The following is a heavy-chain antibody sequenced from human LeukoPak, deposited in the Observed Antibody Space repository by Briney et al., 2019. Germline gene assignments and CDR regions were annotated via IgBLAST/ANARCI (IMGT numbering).Heavy chain of an antibody. CDR2: IKSRSDSGTT. J-gene: IGHJ5*02. D-gene: IGHD3-10*01. CDR3: ILGLQLRGVNTPHH. V-gene: IGHV3-15*01. Sequence: KPGGSLRLSCTTSGFTFSNAWMTWVRQAPGKGLEWVGRIKSRSDSGTTDYAAPVKGRFTISRDDSKSTLYLQMNSLKTEDTAVDYCILGLQLRGVNTPHHWGQGTLVTVSS. CDR1: GFTFSNAW.